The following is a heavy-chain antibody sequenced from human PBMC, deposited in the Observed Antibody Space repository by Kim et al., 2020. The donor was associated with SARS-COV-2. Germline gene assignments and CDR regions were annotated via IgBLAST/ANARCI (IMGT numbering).Heavy chain of an antibody. D-gene: IGHD1-1*01. CDR3: TRAPDPGTKVDQ. J-gene: IGHJ4*02. Sequence: GGSLRLSCAASGFTFSHCYMSWIRRAPGKGLEWVAYISDSGTPLYYADSVKGRFIVSRDNAKNSLYLQMDNLRAGDTAVYYCTRAPDPGTKVDQLGQGTL. CDR2: ISDSGTPL. CDR1: GFTFSHCY. V-gene: IGHV3-11*04.